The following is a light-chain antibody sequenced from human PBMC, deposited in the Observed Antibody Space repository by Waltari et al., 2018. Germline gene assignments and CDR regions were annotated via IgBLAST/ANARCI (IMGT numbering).Light chain of an antibody. J-gene: IGLJ2*01. Sequence: QSALTQPASVSGSPGQSLTISCTGTSSDVGGYNYVSWYHQHPGKAPKLMIYDVSNRPSGVSNRFSGSKSGNTASLTISGLQAEDEADYYCSSYTSSSTLVFGGGTKLTVL. V-gene: IGLV2-14*03. CDR1: SSDVGGYNY. CDR3: SSYTSSSTLV. CDR2: DVS.